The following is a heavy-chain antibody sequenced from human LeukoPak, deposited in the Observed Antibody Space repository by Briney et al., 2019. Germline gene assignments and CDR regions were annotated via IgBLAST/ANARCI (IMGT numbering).Heavy chain of an antibody. CDR1: GGSISSYY. V-gene: IGHV4-59*01. D-gene: IGHD2-2*01. J-gene: IGHJ4*02. Sequence: SETLSLTCTVSGGSISSYYWSWIRQPPGKGLEWIGYIYYSGSTNYNPSLKSRVTISVDTSKNQFSLKLSSVTAADTAVYYCASAYCSSTSCPIDYWAQGTLVTVSS. CDR3: ASAYCSSTSCPIDY. CDR2: IYYSGST.